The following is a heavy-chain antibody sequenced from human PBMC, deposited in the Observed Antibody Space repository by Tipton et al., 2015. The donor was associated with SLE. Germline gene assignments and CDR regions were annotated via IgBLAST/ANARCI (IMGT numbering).Heavy chain of an antibody. D-gene: IGHD2-15*01. CDR1: GFTFSTYW. J-gene: IGHJ2*01. CDR3: ARDYGYCSGGSCYSVNWYFDL. CDR2: TSQDGSEK. Sequence: SLRLSCAASGFTFSTYWFSWVRQAPGKGLEWVANTSQDGSEKYYVDPVKGRFTISRDNAENSLSLQMNSLRAEDTAVYYCARDYGYCSGGSCYSVNWYFDLWGRGTLVTVSS. V-gene: IGHV3-7*01.